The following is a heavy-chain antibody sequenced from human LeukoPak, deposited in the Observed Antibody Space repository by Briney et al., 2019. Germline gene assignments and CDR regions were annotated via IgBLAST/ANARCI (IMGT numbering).Heavy chain of an antibody. D-gene: IGHD1-26*01. J-gene: IGHJ4*02. CDR1: GFTFNTYW. Sequence: GGSLRLSCAASGFTFNTYWMHWVRQSPGKGLVWVSRINSDGSSTTYADSVKGRFTISRDNAKNTVYLQMNSLRDEDTAVYYCTKGGTVGFDSWGQGTGVPVSS. CDR3: TKGGTVGFDS. V-gene: IGHV3-74*01. CDR2: INSDGSST.